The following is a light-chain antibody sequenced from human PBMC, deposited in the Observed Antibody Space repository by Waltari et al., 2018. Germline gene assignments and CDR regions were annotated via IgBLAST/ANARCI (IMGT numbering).Light chain of an antibody. CDR1: LCISKY. CDR3: QKYNSAPPT. J-gene: IGKJ1*01. Sequence: DIQMIQSPSSLSASVRDRVALTCRASLCISKYLAWDQQRPGKAPRLLIYAASTLQPGVPSRFSGSGAGTDFTLSIDSLQPEDAATYYCQKYNSAPPTFGPGTKVEIK. V-gene: IGKV1-27*01. CDR2: AAS.